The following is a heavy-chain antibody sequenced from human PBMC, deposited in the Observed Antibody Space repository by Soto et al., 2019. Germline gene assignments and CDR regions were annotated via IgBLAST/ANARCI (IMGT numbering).Heavy chain of an antibody. J-gene: IGHJ5*02. CDR2: IYYSGSS. D-gene: IGHD3-10*01. V-gene: IGHV4-30-4*08. CDR3: ATAGVPYVLPKGP. CDR1: GGSISGDYY. Sequence: SETLSLTCSVSGGSISGDYYWSWIRQSPEKGLEWIGYIYYSGSSYSNPALQSRLSMSLDTSKNQFSLKLRSVTAADTAVYYCATAGVPYVLPKGPWGQGTLVTVSS.